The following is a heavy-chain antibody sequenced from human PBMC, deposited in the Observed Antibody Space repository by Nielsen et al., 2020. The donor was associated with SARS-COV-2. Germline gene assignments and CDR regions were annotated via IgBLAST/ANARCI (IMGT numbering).Heavy chain of an antibody. CDR3: ARYFGTYYYDSSGYDAFDI. CDR1: GGSFSGYY. J-gene: IGHJ3*02. CDR2: INHSGGT. D-gene: IGHD3-22*01. Sequence: SETLSLTCAVYGGSFSGYYWSWIRQPPGKGLEWIGEINHSGGTNYNPSLKSRVTISVDTSKNQFSLKLSSVTAADTAVYYCARYFGTYYYDSSGYDAFDIWGQGTMVTVSS. V-gene: IGHV4-34*01.